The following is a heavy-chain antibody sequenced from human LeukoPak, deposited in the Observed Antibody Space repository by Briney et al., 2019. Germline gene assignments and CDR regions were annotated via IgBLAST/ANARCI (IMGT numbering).Heavy chain of an antibody. CDR1: GFTFISYS. D-gene: IGHD3-3*01. CDR2: ISSSSSYI. CDR3: ARSGYYDFWSGYYTPLGMDV. V-gene: IGHV3-21*01. J-gene: IGHJ6*03. Sequence: PGGSLRLSCAASGFTFISYSMNWVRQAPGKGLEWVSSISSSSSYIYYADSVKGRFTISRDNAKNSLYLQMNSLRAEDTAVYYCARSGYYDFWSGYYTPLGMDVWGKGTTVTVSS.